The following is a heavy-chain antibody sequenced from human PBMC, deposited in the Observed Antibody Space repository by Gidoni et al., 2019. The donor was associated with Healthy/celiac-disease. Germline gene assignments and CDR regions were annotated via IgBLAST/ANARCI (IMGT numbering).Heavy chain of an antibody. CDR1: GGPISSSSYY. V-gene: IGHV4-39*07. D-gene: IGHD5-12*01. J-gene: IGHJ4*02. CDR2: IYYSGST. Sequence: QLQLQESGPGLVKPSETLSLTCTVSGGPISSSSYYWGWIRQPPGKGLEWIGSIYYSGSTYYNPSLKSRVTISVDTSKNQFSLKLSSVTAADTAVYYCARAQRWLHFPYYWGQGTLVTVSS. CDR3: ARAQRWLHFPYY.